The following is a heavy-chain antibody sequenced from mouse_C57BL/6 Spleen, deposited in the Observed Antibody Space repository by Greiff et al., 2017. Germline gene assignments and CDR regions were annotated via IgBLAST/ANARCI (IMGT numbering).Heavy chain of an antibody. D-gene: IGHD2-3*01. CDR2: FYPGSGSI. Sequence: VKLMESGAELVKPGASVKLSCKASGYTFTEYTIHWVKQRSGQGLEWIGWFYPGSGSIKYNEKFKDKATLTADKSSSTVYMELSRLTSEDSAVYCCARVRWLPYYYAMDYWGQGTSVTVSS. CDR1: GYTFTEYT. CDR3: ARVRWLPYYYAMDY. V-gene: IGHV1-62-2*01. J-gene: IGHJ4*01.